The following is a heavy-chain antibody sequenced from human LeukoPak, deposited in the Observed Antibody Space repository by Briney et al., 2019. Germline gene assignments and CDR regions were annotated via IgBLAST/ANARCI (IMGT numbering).Heavy chain of an antibody. Sequence: PGGSLRLSCAASGFTFSSYWMSWVRQAPGKGLEWVANMNQDGSEKYYVDSVRGRFTISRDNAKNSLYLQMSSLRVEGTAVYYCARGGSIGGQGTLVTVSS. V-gene: IGHV3-7*01. D-gene: IGHD1-26*01. CDR1: GFTFSSYW. CDR3: ARGGSI. J-gene: IGHJ4*02. CDR2: MNQDGSEK.